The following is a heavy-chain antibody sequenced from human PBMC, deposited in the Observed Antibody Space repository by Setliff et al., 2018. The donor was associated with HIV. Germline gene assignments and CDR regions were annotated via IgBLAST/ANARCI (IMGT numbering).Heavy chain of an antibody. CDR1: GGSISSGGYY. D-gene: IGHD2-2*01. CDR2: ISFGYDYT. V-gene: IGHV3-11*03. Sequence: KPSETLSLTCTVSGGSISSGGYYWSWIRQAPGKGLEWVSYISFGYDYTNYADSVKGRFTISRDNAKNSLYLQMNSLRVDDTAVYYCAKSRITSQYDALDIWGQGTMVTVSS. J-gene: IGHJ3*02. CDR3: AKSRITSQYDALDI.